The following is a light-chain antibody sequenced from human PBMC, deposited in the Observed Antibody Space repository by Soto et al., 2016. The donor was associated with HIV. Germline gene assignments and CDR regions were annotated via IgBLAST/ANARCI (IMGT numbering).Light chain of an antibody. CDR2: KAS. Sequence: DIQMTQSPSTLSGSVGDRVAITCRASQSISIWLAWYQQKPGKAPKLLIYKASSLESGVPPRFSGSGSGTEFTLTISSLQPDDFATYYCQQYNSYWTFGQGTKVEIK. CDR1: QSISIW. CDR3: QQYNSYWT. J-gene: IGKJ1*01. V-gene: IGKV1-5*03.